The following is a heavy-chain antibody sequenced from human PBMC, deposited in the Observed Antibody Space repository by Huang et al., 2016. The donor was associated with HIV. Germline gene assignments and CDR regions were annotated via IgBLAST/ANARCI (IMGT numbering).Heavy chain of an antibody. J-gene: IGHJ5*02. CDR1: GGSISSYY. Sequence: QVQLQESGPGLVKPSETLSLTCTVSGGSISSYYWSWIRQPAGKGLEWIGRIYTSGGTNYSPSLKSRVTMSVDTSKNQFSLKLSSVTAADTAVYYCARGGELLWFGEPGGWFDPWGQGTLVTVSS. D-gene: IGHD3-10*01. V-gene: IGHV4-4*07. CDR3: ARGGELLWFGEPGGWFDP. CDR2: IYTSGGT.